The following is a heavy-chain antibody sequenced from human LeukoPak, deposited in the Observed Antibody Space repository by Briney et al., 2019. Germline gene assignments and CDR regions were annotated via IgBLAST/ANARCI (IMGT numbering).Heavy chain of an antibody. D-gene: IGHD4-11*01. CDR3: AREVYSNYVFGYYYYYMDV. Sequence: ASVKVSCKASGYTFTSYAMNWVRQAPGQGLEWMGWINTNTGNPTYAQGFTGRFVFSLDTSVSTAYLQISSLKAEDTAVYYCAREVYSNYVFGYYYYYMDVWGKGTTVTVSS. CDR2: INTNTGNP. J-gene: IGHJ6*03. CDR1: GYTFTSYA. V-gene: IGHV7-4-1*02.